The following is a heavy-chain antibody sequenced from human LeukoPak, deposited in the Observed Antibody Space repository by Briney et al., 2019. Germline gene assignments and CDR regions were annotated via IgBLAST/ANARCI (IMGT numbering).Heavy chain of an antibody. V-gene: IGHV1-2*02. CDR3: ARDAPDFWSGYYEGYGMDV. CDR2: INPNSGGT. CDR1: RYTFTGYY. Sequence: GASVKVSCKASRYTFTGYYMHWVRQAPGQGLEWMGWINPNSGGTNYAQKFQGRVTMTRDTSISTAYMELSRLRSDDTAVYYYARDAPDFWSGYYEGYGMDVWGQGTTVTVSS. D-gene: IGHD3-3*01. J-gene: IGHJ6*02.